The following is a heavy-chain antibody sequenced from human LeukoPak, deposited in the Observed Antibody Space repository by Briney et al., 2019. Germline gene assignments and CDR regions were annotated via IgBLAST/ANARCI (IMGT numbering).Heavy chain of an antibody. Sequence: GGSLRLSCAASGFTFSSYTMNWVRQAPGKGLEWVSSISSSGSYIYYADSMKGRFTISRDNAKNSLYLQMNNLRAEDTAVYYCARDRVLGTYYMDVWGKGTTVTVSS. CDR2: ISSSGSYI. D-gene: IGHD6-13*01. V-gene: IGHV3-21*01. J-gene: IGHJ6*03. CDR1: GFTFSSYT. CDR3: ARDRVLGTYYMDV.